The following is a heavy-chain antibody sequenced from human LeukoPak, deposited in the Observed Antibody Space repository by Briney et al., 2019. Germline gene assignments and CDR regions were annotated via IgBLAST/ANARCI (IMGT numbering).Heavy chain of an antibody. D-gene: IGHD6-19*01. CDR1: GGSISSSSYY. CDR3: ARGRYSSGWYYIYFDY. Sequence: PSETLSLTCTVSGGSISSSSYYWGWLRQPPGKGLEWIGSIYYSGSTYYNPSLKSRVTISVDTSKNQFSLKLSSVTAADTAVYYCARGRYSSGWYYIYFDYWGQGTLVTVSS. V-gene: IGHV4-39*01. J-gene: IGHJ4*02. CDR2: IYYSGST.